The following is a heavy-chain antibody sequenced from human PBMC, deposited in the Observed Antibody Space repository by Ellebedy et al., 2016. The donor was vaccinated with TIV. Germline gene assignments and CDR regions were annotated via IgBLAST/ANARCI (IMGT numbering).Heavy chain of an antibody. J-gene: IGHJ6*02. Sequence: GESLKISCAASGFTFSSYGMNWVRQAPGKGLEWVSSINSGSSYIYYADSVKGRFTISRDNAKNSLYLQMNSLRAEDTAVYYCAKRVTMVRGVITYYHYAMDVWGQGTTVTVSS. D-gene: IGHD3-10*01. CDR1: GFTFSSYG. CDR3: AKRVTMVRGVITYYHYAMDV. CDR2: INSGSSYI. V-gene: IGHV3-21*04.